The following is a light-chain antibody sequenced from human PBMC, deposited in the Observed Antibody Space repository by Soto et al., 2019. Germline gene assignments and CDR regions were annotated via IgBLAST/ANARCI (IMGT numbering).Light chain of an antibody. V-gene: IGKV1-12*01. Sequence: DIQMTQSPSSVSASVGDRVTITCRASQGIGSWLGWYQQKPGKAPKLLIYAAASLQSGVPSRFTATFSGTEFTLTIRTLQPQDLTTYFSQQANIFPITFGLGTKVHL. CDR1: QGIGSW. CDR3: QQANIFPIT. CDR2: AAA. J-gene: IGKJ3*01.